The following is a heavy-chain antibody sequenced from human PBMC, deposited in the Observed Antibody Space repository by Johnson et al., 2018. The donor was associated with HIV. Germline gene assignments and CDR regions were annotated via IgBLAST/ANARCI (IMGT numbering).Heavy chain of an antibody. CDR1: GLSFSNFG. CDR3: AREPLGNYVLGYAFDI. J-gene: IGHJ3*02. V-gene: IGHV3-30*03. D-gene: IGHD1-7*01. CDR2: ISFDGNLK. Sequence: QVQLVESGGGVVQPGKSLTLSCVGSGLSFSNFGIHWVRQAPGKGPEWVAVISFDGNLKKYADSVKGRFIISRDNSKNTLYLQMGSLTTEDMAVYYCAREPLGNYVLGYAFDIWGQGTMVTVSS.